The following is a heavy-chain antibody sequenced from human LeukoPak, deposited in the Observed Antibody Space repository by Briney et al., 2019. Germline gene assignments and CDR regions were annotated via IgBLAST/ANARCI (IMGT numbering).Heavy chain of an antibody. Sequence: GASVKVSCKASGYTFTSYAMNWVRQAPGQGLEWMGWINTNTGNPTYAQGFTGRFVFSLDTSVSTAYLQISSLKAEDTAVYYCARENDNLKWLQSPTALFDYWGQGTLVTVSS. CDR1: GYTFTSYA. CDR3: ARENDNLKWLQSPTALFDY. J-gene: IGHJ4*02. V-gene: IGHV7-4-1*02. CDR2: INTNTGNP. D-gene: IGHD5-24*01.